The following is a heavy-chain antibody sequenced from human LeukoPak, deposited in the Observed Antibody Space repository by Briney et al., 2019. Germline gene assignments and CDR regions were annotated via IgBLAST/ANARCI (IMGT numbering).Heavy chain of an antibody. CDR1: GYTFTAYY. CDR3: ARRLTGIDY. J-gene: IGHJ4*02. Sequence: ASLKVSCKAFGYTFTAYYIQWVRQAPGQGLEWMGWINPNSGGTKYAQQFQGRVTMTRDTSISTAYMEVSSLTSDDTAVYYCARRLTGIDYWGQGTLVTVSS. V-gene: IGHV1-2*02. CDR2: INPNSGGT. D-gene: IGHD1-14*01.